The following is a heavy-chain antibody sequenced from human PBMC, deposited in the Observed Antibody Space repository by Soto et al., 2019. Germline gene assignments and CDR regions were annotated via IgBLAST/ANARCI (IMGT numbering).Heavy chain of an antibody. Sequence: EVQLVESGGGLVKPGGSLRLSCAASGFTFSSYSMNWVRQAPGKGLEWVSSISSSSSYIYYADSVKGRFTISRDNAKNSLYLQMNSLRAEDTAVYYCARDRSLAGSSSSDDYGMDVWGQGTTVTVS. CDR2: ISSSSSYI. CDR1: GFTFSSYS. J-gene: IGHJ6*02. CDR3: ARDRSLAGSSSSDDYGMDV. D-gene: IGHD6-13*01. V-gene: IGHV3-21*01.